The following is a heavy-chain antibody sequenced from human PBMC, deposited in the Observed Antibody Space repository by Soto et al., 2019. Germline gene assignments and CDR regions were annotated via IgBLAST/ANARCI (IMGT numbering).Heavy chain of an antibody. J-gene: IGHJ4*02. CDR2: INHSGST. D-gene: IGHD6-19*01. CDR3: XXXGYSSGWLDHYYFDY. CDR1: GGSFSGYY. V-gene: IGHV4-34*01. Sequence: QVQLQQWGAGLLKPSETLSLTCAVYGGSFSGYYWSWIRQPPGKGLEWIGEINHSGSTNYNPSLKSRVTISVDTSKNQFSLKLSSVTAAXTAXXXXXXXGYSSGWLDHYYFDYWGQGTLVTVSX.